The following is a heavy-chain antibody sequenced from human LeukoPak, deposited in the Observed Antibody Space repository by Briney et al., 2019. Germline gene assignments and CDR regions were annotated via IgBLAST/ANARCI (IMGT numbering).Heavy chain of an antibody. CDR2: IYYSGST. V-gene: IGHV4-30-4*01. Sequence: SQTLSLTCSVSGGSISSGDYYWSWIRQPPGKGLEWIGYIYYSGSTQYNPSLKSRVTISVDTSKNQFSLKLSSVTAADTAVYYCARRRIRLWNTRPNYFDYWGQGTLVTVSS. CDR1: GGSISSGDYY. CDR3: ARRRIRLWNTRPNYFDY. D-gene: IGHD5-18*01. J-gene: IGHJ4*02.